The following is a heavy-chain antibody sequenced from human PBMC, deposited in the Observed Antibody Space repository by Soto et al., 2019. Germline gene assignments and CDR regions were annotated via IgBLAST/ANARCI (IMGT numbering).Heavy chain of an antibody. CDR2: IWNDGATK. CDR1: DFTFSTHI. J-gene: IGHJ3*02. Sequence: QVQLVESGGGVVQPGGSLRLSCAASDFTFSTHIMHWVRQAPGKGLEWVALIWNDGATKHYADFVMGRFTISRDSSKNTLYLQMNRLRAEDTAVYYCAREDVRQEIDAFDMWGHGTMVTVSS. V-gene: IGHV3-33*01. D-gene: IGHD4-17*01. CDR3: AREDVRQEIDAFDM.